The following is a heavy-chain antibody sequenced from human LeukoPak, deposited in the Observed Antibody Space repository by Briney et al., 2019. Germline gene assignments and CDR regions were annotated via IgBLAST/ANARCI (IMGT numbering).Heavy chain of an antibody. CDR3: AKLKACTNGVCYTGWFDP. V-gene: IGHV3-7*03. J-gene: IGHJ5*02. CDR1: ELTLSNYC. D-gene: IGHD2-8*01. Sequence: GGSLRLSCAASELTLSNYCMTWVRQGPGKGLEWVATIKRDGAETYYVDSVKGRFTISRDNSKNTLYLQMNSLRAEDTAVYYCAKLKACTNGVCYTGWFDPWGQGTLVTVSS. CDR2: IKRDGAET.